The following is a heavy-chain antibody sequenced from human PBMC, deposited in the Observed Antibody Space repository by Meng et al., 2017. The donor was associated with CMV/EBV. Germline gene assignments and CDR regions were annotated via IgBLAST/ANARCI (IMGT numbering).Heavy chain of an antibody. Sequence: SVKVSCKASGGTFSSYAISWVRQAPGQGLEWMGGIIPILGIANYAQKFQGRVTITADKSTSTAYMELSSLRSEDTAVYYCARRSGLSYGPYYYYCYGMDVWGQGTTVTVSS. D-gene: IGHD5-18*01. CDR1: GGTFSSYA. CDR2: IIPILGIA. J-gene: IGHJ6*02. V-gene: IGHV1-69*10. CDR3: ARRSGLSYGPYYYYCYGMDV.